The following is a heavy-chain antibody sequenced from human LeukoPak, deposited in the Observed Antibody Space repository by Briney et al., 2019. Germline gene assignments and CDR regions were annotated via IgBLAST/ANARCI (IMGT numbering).Heavy chain of an antibody. CDR3: ARRYSSSWYNFGYYYYCMDV. J-gene: IGHJ6*03. D-gene: IGHD6-13*01. CDR1: GVSISSYY. Sequence: SETLSLTCSVSGVSISSYYGSWIRQPPGKGLERIGEINHSGSTNYNPSLKSRVTISVDTSKNQFSLKLSSVTAADTAVYYCARRYSSSWYNFGYYYYCMDVWGKGTTVTISS. CDR2: INHSGST. V-gene: IGHV4-34*01.